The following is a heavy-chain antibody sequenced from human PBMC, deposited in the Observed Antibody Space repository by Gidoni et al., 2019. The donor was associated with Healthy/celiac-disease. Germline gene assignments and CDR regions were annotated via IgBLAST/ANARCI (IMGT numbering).Heavy chain of an antibody. V-gene: IGHV3-48*01. CDR1: GFTFSSYS. Sequence: EVQLVESGGGLVQPGGSLRLSCAASGFTFSSYSMNWVRQAPGKGLEWVSYISSSSSTIYYADSVKGRFTISRDNAKNSLYLQMNSLRAEDTAVYYCARGFSSSWIGGGVSDVWGQGTTVTVSS. CDR2: ISSSSSTI. D-gene: IGHD6-6*01. J-gene: IGHJ6*02. CDR3: ARGFSSSWIGGGVSDV.